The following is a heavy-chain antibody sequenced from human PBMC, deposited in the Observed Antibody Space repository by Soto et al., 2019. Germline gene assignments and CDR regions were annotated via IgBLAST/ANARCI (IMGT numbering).Heavy chain of an antibody. CDR1: GDSINRGGYY. J-gene: IGHJ4*02. Sequence: QVQLQESGPGLVKASQTLSVTCTVSGDSINRGGYYWIWMRQFPGKGLEWIGSVYYTGTTSYNPSLESRAAISVDTSMKHFSLKLSSVTAADTAVYYCARGGVVVTALRFDYWGQGTLVTVSS. D-gene: IGHD2-21*02. V-gene: IGHV4-31*03. CDR3: ARGGVVVTALRFDY. CDR2: VYYTGTT.